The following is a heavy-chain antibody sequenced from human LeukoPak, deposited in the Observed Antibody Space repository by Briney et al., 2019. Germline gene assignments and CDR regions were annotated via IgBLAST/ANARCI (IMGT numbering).Heavy chain of an antibody. Sequence: PGGSLRLSCAASGFPFSSYAMSWVRQAPGKGLEWVSAISGSGGSTYYADSVKGRFTLSRDNSKNTLYLQMNSLRAADTAVYYCAKDRSSRLLWFGESGRNDAFDIWGQGTMVTVSS. CDR1: GFPFSSYA. J-gene: IGHJ3*02. CDR2: ISGSGGST. V-gene: IGHV3-23*01. CDR3: AKDRSSRLLWFGESGRNDAFDI. D-gene: IGHD3-10*01.